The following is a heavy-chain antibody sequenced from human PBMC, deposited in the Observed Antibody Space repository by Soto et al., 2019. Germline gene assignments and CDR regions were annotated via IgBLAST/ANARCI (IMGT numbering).Heavy chain of an antibody. J-gene: IGHJ6*02. D-gene: IGHD3-10*01. CDR3: ARGQGHYQGMDV. Sequence: QVQLQESGPGLVKPSETLSLTCTVSGGSINSYYWSWIRQPPGEGLEWIGYIYYSGSTNYNPSLKSRVTMSVDTSKNQFSLKLSSVTAADTAVYYCARGQGHYQGMDVWGQGNTVTVSS. CDR2: IYYSGST. V-gene: IGHV4-59*01. CDR1: GGSINSYY.